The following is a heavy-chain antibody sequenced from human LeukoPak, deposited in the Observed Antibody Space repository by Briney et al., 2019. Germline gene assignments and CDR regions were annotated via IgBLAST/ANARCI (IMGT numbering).Heavy chain of an antibody. V-gene: IGHV3-21*04. CDR2: ISSSSSYI. D-gene: IGHD6-13*01. Sequence: PGGSLRLSCAASGFTFSSYSMNWVRQAPGKGLEWVSSISSSSSYIYYADSVKGRFTISRDNSKNTLYLQMNSLRAEDTAVYYCAKSGYSSWYSQYNWFDPWGQGTLVTVSS. J-gene: IGHJ5*02. CDR1: GFTFSSYS. CDR3: AKSGYSSWYSQYNWFDP.